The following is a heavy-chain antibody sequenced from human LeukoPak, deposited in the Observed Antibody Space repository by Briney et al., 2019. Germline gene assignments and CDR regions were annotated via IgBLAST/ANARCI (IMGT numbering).Heavy chain of an antibody. CDR3: ARSYYDFWSGYYKGDHFDY. CDR1: GYTFTSYD. D-gene: IGHD3-3*01. V-gene: IGHV1-8*01. Sequence: GASVKVSCKASGYTFTSYDINWVRQATGQGLEWMGWMNPNSGNTGYAQKFQGRVTMTRNTSISTAYMELSSLRSEDTAVYYCARSYYDFWSGYYKGDHFDYWSQGTLVTVSS. CDR2: MNPNSGNT. J-gene: IGHJ4*02.